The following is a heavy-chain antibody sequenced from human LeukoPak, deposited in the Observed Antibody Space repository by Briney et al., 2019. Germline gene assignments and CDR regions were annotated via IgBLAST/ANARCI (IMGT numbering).Heavy chain of an antibody. V-gene: IGHV1-2*02. CDR1: GYTFTGYY. CDR3: ARAPSMVRGVINAVNWFDP. CDR2: INPNSGGT. Sequence: GASVKVSCKASGYTFTGYYMHWVRQAPGQGLEWMGWINPNSGGTNYAQKFQGRVPMTRDTSISTAYMELSRLRSDDTDVYYCARAPSMVRGVINAVNWFDPWGQGTLVTVSS. J-gene: IGHJ5*02. D-gene: IGHD3-10*01.